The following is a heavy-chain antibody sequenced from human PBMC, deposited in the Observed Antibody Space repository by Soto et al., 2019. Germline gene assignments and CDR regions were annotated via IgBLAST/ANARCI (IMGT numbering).Heavy chain of an antibody. D-gene: IGHD6-13*01. Sequence: SQTLSLTCAIPGDRVSSNSAAWNWIRHSPSRGLGWLGRTSYRSKWYNDYAVTVKTRITINPDTSKNNCSLQLNSVTPEATTVYYCARDSHDIGAAGTPRLAPYYCYYGMDVWGQGTTVTVSS. V-gene: IGHV6-1*01. J-gene: IGHJ6*02. CDR1: GDRVSSNSAA. CDR3: ARDSHDIGAAGTPRLAPYYCYYGMDV. CDR2: TSYRSKWYN.